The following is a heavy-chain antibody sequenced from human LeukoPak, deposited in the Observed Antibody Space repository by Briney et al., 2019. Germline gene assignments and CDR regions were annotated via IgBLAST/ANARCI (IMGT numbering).Heavy chain of an antibody. J-gene: IGHJ3*01. Sequence: SETLSLTCAVYGGSFSGYYWSWIRQPPGKGLEWIGEINHSGSTYYSPSLKSRVTISVDTSKNQFSLKLSSVTAADSASYYCAGSYSSTWYSTFDLWGQGTVVTVSS. CDR3: AGSYSSTWYSTFDL. V-gene: IGHV4-34*01. D-gene: IGHD2/OR15-2a*01. CDR1: GGSFSGYY. CDR2: INHSGST.